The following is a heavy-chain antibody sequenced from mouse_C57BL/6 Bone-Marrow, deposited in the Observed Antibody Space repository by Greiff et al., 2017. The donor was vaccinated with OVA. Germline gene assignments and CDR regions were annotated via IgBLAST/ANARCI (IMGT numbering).Heavy chain of an antibody. Sequence: EVKLVESGPELVKPGASVKIPCKASGYTFTDYNMDWVKQSHGKSLEWIGDINPNNGGTIYNQKFKGKATLTVDKSSSTAYMELRSLTSEDTAVYYCARRGVVAKALDYWGQGTSVTVSS. CDR1: GYTFTDYN. CDR2: INPNNGGT. J-gene: IGHJ4*01. V-gene: IGHV1-18*01. CDR3: ARRGVVAKALDY. D-gene: IGHD1-1*01.